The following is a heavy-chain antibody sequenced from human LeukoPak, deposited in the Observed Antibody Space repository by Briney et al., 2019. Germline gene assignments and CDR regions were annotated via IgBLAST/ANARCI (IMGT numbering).Heavy chain of an antibody. CDR3: ARAPETPLRGLDAFDI. J-gene: IGHJ3*02. CDR1: GFTFSSYA. Sequence: GRSLRLSCAASGFTFSSYAMHWVRQAPGKGLEWVAVISYDGSNKYYADSVKGRFTISRDNSKNTLYLQMNSLRAEDTAVYYCARAPETPLRGLDAFDIWGQGTMVTVSS. CDR2: ISYDGSNK. V-gene: IGHV3-30*14. D-gene: IGHD4-17*01.